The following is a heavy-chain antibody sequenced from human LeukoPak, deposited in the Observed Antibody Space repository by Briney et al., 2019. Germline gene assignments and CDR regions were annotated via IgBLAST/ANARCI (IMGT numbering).Heavy chain of an antibody. CDR1: GGSISSYY. V-gene: IGHV4-59*08. Sequence: PSETLSLTCTVSGGSISSYYWSWIRQPPGKGLEWIAYISDIGSINYNPSLKSRVTISLDTSKNQFSLKLSSVTAADTAVYYCARLGRGDYDYDSSGYQNWFDPWGQGTLITVSS. J-gene: IGHJ5*02. CDR3: ARLGRGDYDYDSSGYQNWFDP. D-gene: IGHD3-22*01. CDR2: ISDIGSI.